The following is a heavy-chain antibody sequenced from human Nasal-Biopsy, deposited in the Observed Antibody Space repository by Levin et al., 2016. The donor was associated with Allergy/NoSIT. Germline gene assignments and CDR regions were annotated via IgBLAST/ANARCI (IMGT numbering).Heavy chain of an antibody. D-gene: IGHD1-26*01. CDR3: ARSVGAPGCLDC. CDR1: GFDFSSYS. Sequence: GESLKISCAASGFDFSSYSMNWVRQAPGKGLVWVSRINTDGSVRNHADSVKGRFSVSRDDARNTVYLQMNSLRAEDTAVYYCARSVGAPGCLDCWGQGSLVTVSS. V-gene: IGHV3-74*01. J-gene: IGHJ4*02. CDR2: INTDGSVR.